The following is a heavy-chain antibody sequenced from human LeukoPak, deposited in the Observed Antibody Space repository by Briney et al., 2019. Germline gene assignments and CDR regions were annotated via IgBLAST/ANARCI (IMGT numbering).Heavy chain of an antibody. J-gene: IGHJ5*02. D-gene: IGHD3-9*01. CDR1: GFTFSSYA. CDR2: ISGSGGST. CDR3: AKVLTFDYAGNWFDP. Sequence: QPGGSLRLSCAASGFTFSSYAMSWVRQAPGKGLEWVSAISGSGGSTYYADSVKGRFTISRENSKNTLYLQMNSLRAEDTAVYHCAKVLTFDYAGNWFDPWGQGTLVTVSS. V-gene: IGHV3-23*01.